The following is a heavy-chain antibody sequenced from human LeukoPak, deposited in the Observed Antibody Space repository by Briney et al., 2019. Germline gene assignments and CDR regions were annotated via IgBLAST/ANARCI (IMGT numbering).Heavy chain of an antibody. CDR2: IYPGDSDT. Sequence: GESLKISCKGSGYMFTSSWIGWVRQMPGKGLEWMGIIYPGDSDTRYSPSFQGQVTISADKSVSTAYLQWSSLEASDTAMYYCARRSSGLYYFDYWGQGTLVTVSS. D-gene: IGHD3-22*01. CDR3: ARRSSGLYYFDY. J-gene: IGHJ4*02. V-gene: IGHV5-51*01. CDR1: GYMFTSSW.